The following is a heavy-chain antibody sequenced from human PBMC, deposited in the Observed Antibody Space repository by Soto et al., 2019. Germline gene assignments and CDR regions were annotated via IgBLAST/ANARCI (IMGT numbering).Heavy chain of an antibody. CDR2: ISYDGSNK. D-gene: IGHD2-15*01. V-gene: IGHV3-30-3*01. CDR3: ASDYCSGGSCYGAFDI. J-gene: IGHJ3*02. CDR1: GFTFSSYA. Sequence: GGSQRLSCAASGFTFSSYAMHWVRQAPGKGLEWVAVISYDGSNKYYADSVKGRFTISRDNSKNTLYLQMNSLRAEDTAVYYCASDYCSGGSCYGAFDIWGQGTMVTVSS.